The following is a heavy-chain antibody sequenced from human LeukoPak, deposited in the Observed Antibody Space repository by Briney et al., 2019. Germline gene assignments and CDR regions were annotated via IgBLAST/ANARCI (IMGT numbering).Heavy chain of an antibody. Sequence: AAAVKVSCTSSGYTFTIYGISRVRQAPAQGLEWVGWISSYNGAEHYAQQLQRRVTMTTDTTTSTAYMELRSLRSDDTVVYYCARGRDGVNPYYFDYWGQGTLVTVSS. V-gene: IGHV1-18*01. D-gene: IGHD5-24*01. CDR3: ARGRDGVNPYYFDY. CDR1: GYTFTIYG. J-gene: IGHJ4*02. CDR2: ISSYNGAE.